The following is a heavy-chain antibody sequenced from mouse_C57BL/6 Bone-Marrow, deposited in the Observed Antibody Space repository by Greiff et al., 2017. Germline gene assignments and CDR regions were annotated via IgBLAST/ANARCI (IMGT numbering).Heavy chain of an antibody. J-gene: IGHJ1*03. CDR1: GYNITDYY. CDR2: IDPEDGET. V-gene: IGHV14-2*01. D-gene: IGHD1-1*01. Sequence: VQLQQSGAELVKPGASVTLSCTASGYNITDYYMHWVKQRTEQGLEWIGRIDPEDGETKYTPKFQGKATLTADTSSNTAYLQLSSLTSEDSAVYYCARGSSSYWYFDVWGTGTTVTVSS. CDR3: ARGSSSYWYFDV.